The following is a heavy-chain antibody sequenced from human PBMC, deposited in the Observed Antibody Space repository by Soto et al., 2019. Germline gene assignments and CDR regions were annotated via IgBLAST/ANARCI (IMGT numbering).Heavy chain of an antibody. J-gene: IGHJ3*02. CDR2: ISGSGGST. CDR1: GFTFSSYA. V-gene: IGHV3-23*01. Sequence: EVQLLESGGGLVQPGGSLSLSCAASGFTFSSYAMSWVRQAPGKGLEWVSAISGSGGSTYYADSVKGRFTISRDNSKNTLYLQMNSLRAEDTAVYYCARDCSGGSCYNAFDIWGQGTMVTVSS. D-gene: IGHD2-15*01. CDR3: ARDCSGGSCYNAFDI.